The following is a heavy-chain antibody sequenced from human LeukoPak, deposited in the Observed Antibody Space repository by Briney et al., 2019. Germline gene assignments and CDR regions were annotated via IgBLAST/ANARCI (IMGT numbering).Heavy chain of an antibody. D-gene: IGHD6-6*01. CDR2: INTDGSST. CDR1: GFTFSSYW. J-gene: IGHJ4*02. CDR3: ARVIRIAARPGELGY. V-gene: IGHV3-74*01. Sequence: GGSLRLSCAASGFTFSSYWMHWVRQAPGKGLVWVSRINTDGSSTSYADSVKGRFTISRGNAKNTLYLQMNSLRAEDTAVYYCARVIRIAARPGELGYWGQGTLVTVSS.